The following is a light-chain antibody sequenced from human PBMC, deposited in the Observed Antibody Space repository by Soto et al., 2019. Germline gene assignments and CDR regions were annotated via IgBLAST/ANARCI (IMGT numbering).Light chain of an antibody. CDR2: EVS. V-gene: IGLV2-14*01. CDR1: SSDVGGYNY. CDR3: QSYDSTLSARYV. J-gene: IGLJ1*01. Sequence: QSVLTQPASVSGSAGQSIAISCTGTSSDVGGYNYVSWYQQHPGKAPKLLLSEVSKRPSGVSDRFSGSKSGNTASLTISGLQTQDEADYYCQSYDSTLSARYVFGTGTKVTVL.